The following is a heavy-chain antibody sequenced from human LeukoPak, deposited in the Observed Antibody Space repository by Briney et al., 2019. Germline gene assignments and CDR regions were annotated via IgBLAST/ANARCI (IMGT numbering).Heavy chain of an antibody. CDR3: ARRHYYDSSGPTFDAFDI. J-gene: IGHJ3*02. CDR1: GGSISSYY. Sequence: PSGTLSLTCTVSGGSISSYYWSWIRQPPGKGLEWIGYIYYSGSTNYNPSLKSRVTISVDTSKNQFSLKLSSVTAADTAVYYCARRHYYDSSGPTFDAFDIWGQGTMVTVSS. D-gene: IGHD3-22*01. V-gene: IGHV4-59*08. CDR2: IYYSGST.